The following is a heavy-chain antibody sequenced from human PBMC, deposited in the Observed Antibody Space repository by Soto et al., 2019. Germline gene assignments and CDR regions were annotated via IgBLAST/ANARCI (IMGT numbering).Heavy chain of an antibody. Sequence: QVQLVESGGGVVQPGRSLRLSCAASGFTFSSYGMHWVRQAPGKGLEWVAVISYYGSNKYYADSVKGRFTISRDNSKNTLYLQMNSLRAEDTAVYYCAKLGMATIGLDYWGQGTLVTVSS. D-gene: IGHD5-12*01. CDR3: AKLGMATIGLDY. V-gene: IGHV3-30*18. CDR1: GFTFSSYG. CDR2: ISYYGSNK. J-gene: IGHJ4*02.